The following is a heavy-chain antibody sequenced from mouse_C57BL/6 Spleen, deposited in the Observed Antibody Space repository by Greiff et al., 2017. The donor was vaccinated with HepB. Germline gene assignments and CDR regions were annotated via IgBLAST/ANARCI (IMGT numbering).Heavy chain of an antibody. CDR3: TTRIYDDDGVGWFAD. D-gene: IGHD2-4*01. J-gene: IGHJ3*01. CDR2: IDPENGDT. Sequence: VQLQQSGAELVRPGASVKLSCTASGFNIKDDYMHWVKQRPEQGLEWIGWIDPENGDTEYASKFQGKSTITADTSSNTAYLQLSSLTSEDTAVYYCTTRIYDDDGVGWFADWGQGTLVTVSA. CDR1: GFNIKDDY. V-gene: IGHV14-4*01.